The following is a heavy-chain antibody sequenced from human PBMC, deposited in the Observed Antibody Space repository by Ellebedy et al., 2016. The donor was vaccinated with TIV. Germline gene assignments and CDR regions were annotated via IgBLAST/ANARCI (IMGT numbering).Heavy chain of an antibody. Sequence: GESLKISCAASGFTFSSYAMNWVRQAPGKGLEWVSTVSGSGGSTYYADSVKGRFTISRDNSKNTVHLQMSSLRAEDTAVYYCAKDSGGYRYGFDDWGQGTLVTVSS. J-gene: IGHJ4*02. D-gene: IGHD5-18*01. CDR3: AKDSGGYRYGFDD. V-gene: IGHV3-23*01. CDR2: VSGSGGST. CDR1: GFTFSSYA.